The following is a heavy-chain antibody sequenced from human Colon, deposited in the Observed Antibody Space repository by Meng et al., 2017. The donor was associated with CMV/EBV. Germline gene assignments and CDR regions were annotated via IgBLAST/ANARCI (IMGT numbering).Heavy chain of an antibody. V-gene: IGHV3-21*01. CDR2: ISSSSSYI. J-gene: IGHJ4*02. D-gene: IGHD3-22*01. CDR3: ARDHPSGYYYAFDY. Sequence: GGSLRLSCAASGFTFSSYSMNWVRQAPGKGLEWVSSISSSSSYIYYADSVKGRFTISRDNAKNSLYLQMNSLRAEDTAVYYCARDHPSGYYYAFDYWGQGTLVTVSS. CDR1: GFTFSSYS.